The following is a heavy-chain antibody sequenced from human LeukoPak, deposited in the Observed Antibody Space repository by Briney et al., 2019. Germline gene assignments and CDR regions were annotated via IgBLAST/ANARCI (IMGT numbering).Heavy chain of an antibody. CDR1: GFTFSTYA. CDR2: ISYDGRQN. D-gene: IGHD6-13*01. CDR3: ARVPYSSSWLFDY. J-gene: IGHJ4*02. Sequence: GGSLRLSCAASGFTFSTYAMNWVHQAPGKGLEWVAVISYDGRQNYYADSVKGRFTISRDNAKNTLYLQMNSLRAEDTAVYYCARVPYSSSWLFDYWGQGTLVTVSS. V-gene: IGHV3-30*04.